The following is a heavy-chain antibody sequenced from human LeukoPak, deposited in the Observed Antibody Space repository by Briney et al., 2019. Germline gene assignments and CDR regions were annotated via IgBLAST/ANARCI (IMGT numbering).Heavy chain of an antibody. CDR1: GGSISSSSYY. D-gene: IGHD2-2*03. Sequence: SETLSLTCTVSGGSISSSSYYWGWIRQPPGKGLEWIGSIYYSGSTYYNPSLKSRVTISVDTSKNQFSLKLSSVTAADTAVYYCAGDSRAGAWISRGDGNFDLWARGPLVIVS. J-gene: IGHJ2*01. CDR3: AGDSRAGAWISRGDGNFDL. V-gene: IGHV4-39*02. CDR2: IYYSGST.